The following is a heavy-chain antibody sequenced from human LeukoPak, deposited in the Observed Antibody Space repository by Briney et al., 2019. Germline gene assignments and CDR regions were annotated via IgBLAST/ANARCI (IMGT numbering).Heavy chain of an antibody. CDR3: AREGSYCVGGDGYSSDF. CDR1: GYRFISNY. D-gene: IGHD2-21*02. CDR2: MHPGNGNT. V-gene: IGHV1-2*02. J-gene: IGHJ4*02. Sequence: ASVKVSCKSSGYRFISNYIQWVRQAPGPGPEWMGWMHPGNGNTRYAEKFQGRVTMTRDTSINTAYMDLSSLRSDDTAVYYCAREGSYCVGGDGYSSDFWGQGTLITVSS.